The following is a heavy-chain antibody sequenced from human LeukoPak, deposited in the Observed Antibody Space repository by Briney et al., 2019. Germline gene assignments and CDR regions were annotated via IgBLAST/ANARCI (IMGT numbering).Heavy chain of an antibody. V-gene: IGHV3-30*02. D-gene: IGHD3-3*01. CDR3: AKGVTIFGVVIMGYFDY. J-gene: IGHJ4*02. Sequence: PTGGSLRLSCAASGFTFSTYGMHWVRQAPGKGLEWVAFIRYDGSNKYYAGSVKGRFTISRDNSKNTLYLQMNSLRTEDTAMYYCAKGVTIFGVVIMGYFDYWGQGTLVTVSS. CDR2: IRYDGSNK. CDR1: GFTFSTYG.